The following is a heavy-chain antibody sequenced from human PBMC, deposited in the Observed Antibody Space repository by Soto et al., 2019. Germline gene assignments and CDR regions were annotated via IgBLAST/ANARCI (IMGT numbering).Heavy chain of an antibody. J-gene: IGHJ5*02. D-gene: IGHD2-2*01. Sequence: ASVQVSCKASRYTFISYDINWVRQATGQGLEWMGWMNPKSANTGYAQNFQGRVTMTRNTSISTAYMELSSLRAEDTAVYYCARDPLPNAYCISTFCYRLPWFDPWGQGALVTVSS. CDR1: RYTFISYD. CDR2: MNPKSANT. CDR3: ARDPLPNAYCISTFCYRLPWFDP. V-gene: IGHV1-8*01.